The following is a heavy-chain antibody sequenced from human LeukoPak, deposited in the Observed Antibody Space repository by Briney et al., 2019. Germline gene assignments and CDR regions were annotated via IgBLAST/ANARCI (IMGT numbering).Heavy chain of an antibody. CDR2: ISYYGSNK. J-gene: IGHJ4*02. V-gene: IGHV3-30*03. D-gene: IGHD6-6*01. CDR3: ARGDSSWSRWDS. Sequence: GGSLRLSCAASGFTFSSYGMHWVRQAPGKGLEWVAVISYYGSNKYYADSVKGRFTSSRDNSKNTLYLQMNSLRAEDTAVYYCARGDSSWSRWDSWGQGTLVTVSS. CDR1: GFTFSSYG.